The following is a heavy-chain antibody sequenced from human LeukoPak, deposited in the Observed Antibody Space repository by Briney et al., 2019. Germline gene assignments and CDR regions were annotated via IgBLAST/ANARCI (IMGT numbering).Heavy chain of an antibody. CDR3: AKGGGYEAQYYYYYLDV. CDR2: ISSSGGST. CDR1: GFTFSSYG. Sequence: GGSLRLSCAASGFTFSSYGMSWVRQAPGKGLEWVSAISSSGGSTFYADSVKGRFTISRDNSKNTLYLQMKSLRAEDTAVYYCAKGGGYEAQYYYYYLDVWGKGTTVTISS. D-gene: IGHD5-12*01. J-gene: IGHJ6*03. V-gene: IGHV3-23*01.